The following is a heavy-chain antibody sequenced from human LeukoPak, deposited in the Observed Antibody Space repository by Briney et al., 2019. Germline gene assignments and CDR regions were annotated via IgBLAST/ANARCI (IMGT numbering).Heavy chain of an antibody. D-gene: IGHD3-16*01. J-gene: IGHJ2*01. Sequence: SETLSLTCTVSGGSISSYYRSWIRQPPGKGLEWIGYIYTSGSTNYNPSLKSRVTISVDTSKNQFSLKLSSVTAADTAVYYCARGLGVPPGGRYFDLWGRGTLVTVSS. V-gene: IGHV4-4*09. CDR3: ARGLGVPPGGRYFDL. CDR1: GGSISSYY. CDR2: IYTSGST.